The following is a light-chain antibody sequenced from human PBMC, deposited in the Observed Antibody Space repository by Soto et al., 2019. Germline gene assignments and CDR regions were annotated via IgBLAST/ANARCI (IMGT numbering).Light chain of an antibody. V-gene: IGKV3-11*01. CDR3: QQRSNWT. J-gene: IGKJ4*01. CDR1: QSVSSY. Sequence: EIVLTQSPATLSLSPGERATLSCRASQSVSSYLAWYQQKPGQAPRLLIYDASNRATGIPARFSGSGSGTDFTITISSLEPGDFAVYYCQQRSNWTFGGGTKVEIK. CDR2: DAS.